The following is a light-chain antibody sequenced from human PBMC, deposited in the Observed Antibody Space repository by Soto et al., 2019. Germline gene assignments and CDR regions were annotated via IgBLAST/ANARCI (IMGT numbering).Light chain of an antibody. CDR2: GNS. CDR1: SSNIGAGYD. J-gene: IGLJ2*01. Sequence: QSVLTQPPSVSGAPGQRVTISCTVSSSNIGAGYDVHWYQQLPGTAPKLLIYGNSNRPSGVPDRFSGSKSGTSASLAITGLQAEDEADYYCQSYDSSLSGSKFGGGTKLTVL. V-gene: IGLV1-40*01. CDR3: QSYDSSLSGSK.